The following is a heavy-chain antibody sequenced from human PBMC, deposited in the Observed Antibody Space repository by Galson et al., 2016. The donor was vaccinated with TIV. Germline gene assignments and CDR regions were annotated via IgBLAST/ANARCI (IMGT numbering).Heavy chain of an antibody. Sequence: SVKVSCKASGYMFVSWHIGWVRVAPGQGLEWMGWISPYSGSTDYAQRIQGRVSMTADTSTRTAYMELRNLRTDDTAVYYCAKDLAFAYWNILSGLDSWGLGTLVTVSS. D-gene: IGHD3-9*01. CDR2: ISPYSGST. CDR1: GYMFVSWH. J-gene: IGHJ4*02. V-gene: IGHV1-18*01. CDR3: AKDLAFAYWNILSGLDS.